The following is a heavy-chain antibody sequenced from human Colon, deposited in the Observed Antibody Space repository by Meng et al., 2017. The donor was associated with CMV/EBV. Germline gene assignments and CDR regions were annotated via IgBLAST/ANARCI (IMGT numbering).Heavy chain of an antibody. Sequence: GESLKISCAASGFTFSSYWMNWVRQVPGKGLEWVASIKRDGSETYYVDSVKGRFTISRDNAKNLVFLQMESLRAEDAAVYHCAREVDTSEGYWYYGLDVWGRGTTVTVSS. CDR2: IKRDGSET. CDR3: AREVDTSEGYWYYGLDV. V-gene: IGHV3-7*01. CDR1: GFTFSSYW. J-gene: IGHJ6*02. D-gene: IGHD5-18*01.